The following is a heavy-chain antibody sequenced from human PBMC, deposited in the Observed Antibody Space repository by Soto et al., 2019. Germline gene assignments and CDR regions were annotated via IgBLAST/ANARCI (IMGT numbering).Heavy chain of an antibody. J-gene: IGHJ4*02. CDR3: ASDWAAAGPFDY. CDR1: GYTFTSYG. Sequence: QVQLVQSGAEVKKPGASVKVSCKASGYTFTSYGISWVRQAPGQGLEWMGWISAYNGNTNYAQKLQGRVTMTTDTTTTTANTEQRSLRSDDTAVYYCASDWAAAGPFDYWGQGTLVTVSS. D-gene: IGHD6-13*01. CDR2: ISAYNGNT. V-gene: IGHV1-18*01.